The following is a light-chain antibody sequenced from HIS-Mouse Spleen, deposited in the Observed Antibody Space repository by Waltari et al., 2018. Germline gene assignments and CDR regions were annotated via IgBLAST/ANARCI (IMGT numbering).Light chain of an antibody. CDR2: DAS. J-gene: IGKJ4*01. CDR1: QSVSSY. V-gene: IGKV3-11*01. Sequence: EIVLTQSPATLSLSPGERATLSCRASQSVSSYLAWYQQKPGQAPRLLIYDASNRATGIPARFSGSGSGIDFTLTISSLEPEDFAVYYCQQRSNRPPITFGGGTKVEIK. CDR3: QQRSNRPPIT.